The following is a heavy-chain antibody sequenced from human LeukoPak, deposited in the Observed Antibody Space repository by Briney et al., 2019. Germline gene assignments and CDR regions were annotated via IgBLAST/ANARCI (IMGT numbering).Heavy chain of an antibody. CDR2: IYNSGST. V-gene: IGHV4-59*08. CDR3: ARGAVLNWFDP. J-gene: IGHJ5*02. D-gene: IGHD6-19*01. Sequence: SETLSLTCTVSGGSSSSYYWSWIRQPPGKGLEWIGNIYNSGSTNYNPSLKSRVTILVDTSKNQFSLKLSSVTAADTAVYYCARGAVLNWFDPWGQGTLVTVSS. CDR1: GGSSSSYY.